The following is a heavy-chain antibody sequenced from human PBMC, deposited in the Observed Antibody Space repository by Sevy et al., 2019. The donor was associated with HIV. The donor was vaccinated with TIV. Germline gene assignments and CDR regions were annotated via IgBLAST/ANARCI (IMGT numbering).Heavy chain of an antibody. D-gene: IGHD4-17*01. CDR1: GFTFSSYA. CDR2: ISYDGSNK. V-gene: IGHV3-30-3*01. CDR3: ATDLPYYGDYHSRSFVP. Sequence: GGSLRLSCAASGFTFSSYAMHWVRQAPGKGLEWVAVISYDGSNKYYADSVKGRFTISRDNSKNTLYLQMNSLRAEDTAVYYCATDLPYYGDYHSRSFVPWGQGTLVTLSS. J-gene: IGHJ5*02.